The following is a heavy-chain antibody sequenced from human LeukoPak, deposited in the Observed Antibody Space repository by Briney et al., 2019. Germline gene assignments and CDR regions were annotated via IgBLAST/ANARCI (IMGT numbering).Heavy chain of an antibody. CDR2: IYHSGST. J-gene: IGHJ3*02. Sequence: SETLSLTCSGSGYAISSGYFWGWIRQPPGKGLEWIGTIYHSGSTYYNPSLKSRVTISVDTSKNQFSLKLSSVTAADTAVYYCARVPITIFGVVIIDAFDIWGQGTMVTVSS. CDR3: ARVPITIFGVVIIDAFDI. CDR1: GYAISSGYF. D-gene: IGHD3-3*01. V-gene: IGHV4-38-2*02.